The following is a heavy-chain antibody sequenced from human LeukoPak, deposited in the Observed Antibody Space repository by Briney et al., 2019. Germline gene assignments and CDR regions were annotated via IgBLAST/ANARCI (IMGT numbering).Heavy chain of an antibody. J-gene: IGHJ4*02. D-gene: IGHD5-18*01. Sequence: PGGSLRLSCAASGFTFDDYAMHWVRHAPGKGLEWVSLISGDGGGTYYADSVKGRFTISRDNSKNSLYLQMNSLRTEDTALYYCAKVFGGDTAMVHFDYWGQGTLVTVSS. CDR1: GFTFDDYA. CDR2: ISGDGGGT. CDR3: AKVFGGDTAMVHFDY. V-gene: IGHV3-43*02.